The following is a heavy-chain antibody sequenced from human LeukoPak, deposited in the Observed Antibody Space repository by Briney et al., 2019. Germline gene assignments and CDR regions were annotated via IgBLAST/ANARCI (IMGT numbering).Heavy chain of an antibody. CDR2: IYDSGST. V-gene: IGHV4-39*01. Sequence: SETLSLTCTVSGVSIRSSYYYWGWIRQPPGKGLEWIGSIYDSGSTYYNPSLKSRVTISVDTSKNQFSLKLNSVTAADTAAYYCAKGSYYDSSGSFYFDYWGQGTLVTVSS. CDR3: AKGSYYDSSGSFYFDY. J-gene: IGHJ4*02. D-gene: IGHD3-22*01. CDR1: GVSIRSSYYY.